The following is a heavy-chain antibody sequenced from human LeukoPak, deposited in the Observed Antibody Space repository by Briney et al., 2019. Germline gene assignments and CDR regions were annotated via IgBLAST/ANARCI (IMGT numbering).Heavy chain of an antibody. V-gene: IGHV4-39*07. Sequence: SETLSLTCTVSGGSISSSSYYWGWIRQPPGKGLEWIGSIYYSGSTNYNPSLKSRVTISVDTSKNQFSLRVSSVTAADTAVYYCARAYGDYRYYYYYMDVWGKGTTVTVSS. CDR3: ARAYGDYRYYYYYMDV. CDR1: GGSISSSSYY. D-gene: IGHD4-17*01. CDR2: IYYSGST. J-gene: IGHJ6*03.